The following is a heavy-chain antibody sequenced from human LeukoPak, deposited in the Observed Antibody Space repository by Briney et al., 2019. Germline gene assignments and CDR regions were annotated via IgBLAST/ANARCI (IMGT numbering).Heavy chain of an antibody. CDR2: IIPILGIA. J-gene: IGHJ4*02. V-gene: IGHV1-69*04. Sequence: SVKVSCKASGGTFSSYAISWVRQAPGQGLEWMGRIIPILGIANYAQKFQGRVTITADKSTSTAYMELSSLRSEGTAVYYCARVLETVAGTFDYWGQGTLVTVSS. CDR3: ARVLETVAGTFDY. D-gene: IGHD6-19*01. CDR1: GGTFSSYA.